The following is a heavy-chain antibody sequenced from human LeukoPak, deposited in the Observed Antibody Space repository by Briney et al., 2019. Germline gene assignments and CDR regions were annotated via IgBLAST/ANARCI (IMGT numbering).Heavy chain of an antibody. J-gene: IGHJ4*02. V-gene: IGHV3-21*01. Sequence: GGSLRLSCAASGFTFRSYSMNWVRQAPGKGLEWVSFISSSSGYIYYADSVKGRFTISRDNAKNSLYLQMNSLRAEDTAVYYCARDYYDSSGYYDYCGQGTLVTVSS. CDR1: GFTFRSYS. D-gene: IGHD3-22*01. CDR2: ISSSSGYI. CDR3: ARDYYDSSGYYDY.